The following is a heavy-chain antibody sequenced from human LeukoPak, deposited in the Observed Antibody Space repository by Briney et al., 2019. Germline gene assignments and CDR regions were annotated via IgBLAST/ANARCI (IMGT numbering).Heavy chain of an antibody. V-gene: IGHV3-7*01. CDR2: IKQDGSEK. J-gene: IGHJ4*02. CDR3: ARELYYYDSSGYLDY. D-gene: IGHD3-22*01. Sequence: GGSLRLSCAASGFTVTSNYMNWVRQAPGKGLEWVANIKQDGSEKYYVDSVKGRFTISRDNAKNSLYLQMNSLRAEDTAVYYCARELYYYDSSGYLDYWGQGTLVTVSS. CDR1: GFTVTSNY.